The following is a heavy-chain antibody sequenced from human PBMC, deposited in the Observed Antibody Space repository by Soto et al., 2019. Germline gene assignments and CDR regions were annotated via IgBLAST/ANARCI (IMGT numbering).Heavy chain of an antibody. J-gene: IGHJ6*02. Sequence: LGESLKISCKGSGYSFTSYWVGWVRQMPGKGLEWMGIIYPGDSDTRYSPSFQGQVTISADKSISTAYLQWSSLKASDTAMYYCARQIPAAIGYYGMDVWGQGTTVTVSS. V-gene: IGHV5-51*01. CDR1: GYSFTSYW. CDR2: IYPGDSDT. CDR3: ARQIPAAIGYYGMDV. D-gene: IGHD2-2*02.